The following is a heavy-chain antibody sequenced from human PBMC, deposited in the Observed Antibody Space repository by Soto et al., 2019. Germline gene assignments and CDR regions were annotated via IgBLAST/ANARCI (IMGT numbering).Heavy chain of an antibody. D-gene: IGHD4-4*01. Sequence: EVQLVESGGGLVKPGGSLRLSCVASGFTFTDYWTHWVRQAPGKGLVWVSRINSDGSRTSYADSVTGRFTISRDNAKNTLYLQMNSLRVEDTALYYCARETYRGFYFDYWGQGTLVTVSS. CDR2: INSDGSRT. V-gene: IGHV3-74*01. CDR3: ARETYRGFYFDY. J-gene: IGHJ4*02. CDR1: GFTFTDYW.